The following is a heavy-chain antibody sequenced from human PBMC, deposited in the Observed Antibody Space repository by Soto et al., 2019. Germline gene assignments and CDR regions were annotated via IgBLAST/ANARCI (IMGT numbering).Heavy chain of an antibody. CDR3: ARKFYFGSGSYSLDAFDI. J-gene: IGHJ3*02. CDR1: GGSISSYY. D-gene: IGHD3-10*01. Sequence: QVQLQESGPGLVKPSETLSLTCTVSGGSISSYYWSWIRQPPGKGLEWIGYFYHSGNTNYNPSLKSRVTISADTSKNQLSLKLNSVTAADTAVYYCARKFYFGSGSYSLDAFDIWGQGTVVTVSS. CDR2: FYHSGNT. V-gene: IGHV4-59*01.